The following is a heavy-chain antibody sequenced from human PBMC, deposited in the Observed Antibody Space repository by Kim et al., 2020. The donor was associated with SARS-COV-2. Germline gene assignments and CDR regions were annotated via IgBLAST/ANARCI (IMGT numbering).Heavy chain of an antibody. CDR3: ARAHGNTWPH. J-gene: IGHJ4*02. D-gene: IGHD2-15*01. Sequence: SETLSLTCAVSGGPFSGYFWSWIREPPGKGLEWIGEVDHSGSATYNPSLQSRLTMSADTSKNQVSLHLRSVTAADSGVYYCARAHGNTWPHWCQGTQVTVSS. V-gene: IGHV4-34*01. CDR1: GGPFSGYF. CDR2: VDHSGSA.